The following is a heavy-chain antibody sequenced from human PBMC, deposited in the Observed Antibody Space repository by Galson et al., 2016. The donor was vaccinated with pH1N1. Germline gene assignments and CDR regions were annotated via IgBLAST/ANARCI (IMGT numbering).Heavy chain of an antibody. D-gene: IGHD2-15*01. Sequence: SLRLSCAASGFTVSPNDMSWFRQAPGKGLEWVSVIYSGWNTYYTDSVKGRFTISRDSSKNTLYLQMNSLRPEDTAVYYCARGYPGFSYYGMDVWGQGTTVTVSS. CDR1: GFTVSPND. J-gene: IGHJ6*02. CDR3: ARGYPGFSYYGMDV. CDR2: IYSGWNT. V-gene: IGHV3-53*01.